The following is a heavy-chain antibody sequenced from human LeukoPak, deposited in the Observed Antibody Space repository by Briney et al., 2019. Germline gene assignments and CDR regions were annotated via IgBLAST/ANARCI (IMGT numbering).Heavy chain of an antibody. J-gene: IGHJ4*02. D-gene: IGHD6-19*01. CDR3: VTEAYDVVQWLGLIDY. Sequence: SVKVSCKASGGTFSSYAISWVRQAPGQGLEWMGRIIPILGIANYAQKFQGRVTITADKSTSTAYMELSSLRSEDTAVYYCVTEAYDVVQWLGLIDYWGQGTLVTVSS. CDR1: GGTFSSYA. CDR2: IIPILGIA. V-gene: IGHV1-69*04.